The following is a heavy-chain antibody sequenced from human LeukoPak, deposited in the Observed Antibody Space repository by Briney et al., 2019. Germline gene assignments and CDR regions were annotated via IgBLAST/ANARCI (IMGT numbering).Heavy chain of an antibody. D-gene: IGHD3-10*01. J-gene: IGHJ6*03. Sequence: GGSLRLSCAASGFTFSSYSINWVRQAPGKGLEWVSSISSSSSHIYYADSVKGRFTISRDNAKNSLYLQMNSLRAEDTAVYYCARERVSMVRGDAYYMDVWGKGTTVTVSS. CDR1: GFTFSSYS. CDR2: ISSSSSHI. V-gene: IGHV3-21*01. CDR3: ARERVSMVRGDAYYMDV.